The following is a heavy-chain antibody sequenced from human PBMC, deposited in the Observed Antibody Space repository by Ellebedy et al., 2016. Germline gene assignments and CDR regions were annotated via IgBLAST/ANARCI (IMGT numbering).Heavy chain of an antibody. CDR2: INGHGDKT. J-gene: IGHJ4*02. Sequence: GGSLRLSXAASGFDFRNYGVTWVRQAPGKGLEWVSFINGHGDKTFYVNSVKDRFTISRDNVRDILTLEMTSLRVDDTATYFCARDDAVGGGYLDYWGQGTPVTVSS. CDR3: ARDDAVGGGYLDY. CDR1: GFDFRNYG. D-gene: IGHD3-16*02. V-gene: IGHV3-23*01.